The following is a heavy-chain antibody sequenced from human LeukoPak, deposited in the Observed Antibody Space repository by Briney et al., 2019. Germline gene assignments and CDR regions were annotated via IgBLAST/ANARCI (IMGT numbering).Heavy chain of an antibody. Sequence: SGGSLRLSCAASGFTFSNYWMHWVRQAPGKGLECVANIKQDGSEKYYVDSVKGRFTISRDNAKNSLYLQMNSLRAEDTAVYYCARWGSELPDGAFDIWGQGTMVTVSS. J-gene: IGHJ3*02. CDR3: ARWGSELPDGAFDI. CDR1: GFTFSNYW. CDR2: IKQDGSEK. V-gene: IGHV3-7*01. D-gene: IGHD6-25*01.